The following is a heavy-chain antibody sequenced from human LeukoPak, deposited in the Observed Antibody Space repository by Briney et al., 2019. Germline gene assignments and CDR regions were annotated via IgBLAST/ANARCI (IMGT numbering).Heavy chain of an antibody. CDR1: GFTFSSYE. D-gene: IGHD5-18*01. J-gene: IGHJ6*04. CDR2: ISSSGSTI. Sequence: GGSLRLSCAASGFTFSSYEMNWVRQAPGKGLEWVSYISSSGSTIYYADSVKGRFTISRDNAKNSLYLQMNSLRAEDTAVYYCARGFRSRRGYSYGSHYYYGMDVWGKGTTVTVSS. CDR3: ARGFRSRRGYSYGSHYYYGMDV. V-gene: IGHV3-48*03.